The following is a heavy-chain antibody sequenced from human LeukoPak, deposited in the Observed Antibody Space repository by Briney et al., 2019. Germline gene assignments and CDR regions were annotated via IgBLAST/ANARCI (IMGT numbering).Heavy chain of an antibody. CDR3: AKVTTLEWLPIDALDI. D-gene: IGHD3-3*01. J-gene: IGHJ3*02. V-gene: IGHV3-23*01. Sequence: PGGSLRLSCAASGFTFSSYAMSWVRQAPGKGLEWVSAISGSGGSTYYADSVKGRFTISRDNSKNTLYLQMNSLRAEDTAVYYCAKVTTLEWLPIDALDIWGQGTMVTVSS. CDR1: GFTFSSYA. CDR2: ISGSGGST.